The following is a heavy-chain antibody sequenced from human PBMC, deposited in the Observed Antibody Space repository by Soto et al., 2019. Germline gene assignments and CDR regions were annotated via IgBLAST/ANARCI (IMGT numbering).Heavy chain of an antibody. D-gene: IGHD3-16*01. CDR3: TRGVSYGFDF. V-gene: IGHV3-48*01. CDR1: GFNFNIYS. Sequence: GGSLRLSCVASGFNFNIYSVNWVRQAPGKGLEWVSYMTSDSKTIHYADSVKGRFTISRENAKNSVFLQMNSLRGEDTAVYYCTRGVSYGFDFWGQGTMVTVSS. CDR2: MTSDSKTI. J-gene: IGHJ3*01.